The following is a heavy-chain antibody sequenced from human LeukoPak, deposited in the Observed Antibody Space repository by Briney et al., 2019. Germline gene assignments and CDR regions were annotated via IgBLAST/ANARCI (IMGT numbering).Heavy chain of an antibody. CDR3: ASYVSGTMRDY. J-gene: IGHJ4*02. V-gene: IGHV4-39*01. Sequence: SETLSLTCTVSGGSITTSGHYWGWIRQPPGKGLEWIGSIDYRERTTYNPSLKSRVTISADTSRNQFSLKLSSVTATDTAVYYCASYVSGTMRDYWGQGTLVTVSP. CDR1: GGSITTSGHY. D-gene: IGHD3-16*01. CDR2: IDYRERT.